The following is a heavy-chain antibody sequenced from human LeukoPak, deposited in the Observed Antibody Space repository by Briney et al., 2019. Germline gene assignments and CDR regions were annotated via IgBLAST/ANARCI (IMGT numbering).Heavy chain of an antibody. D-gene: IGHD2-8*01. CDR1: GFTFSSYG. CDR3: AKDSPCTNGVCYTGLDY. J-gene: IGHJ4*02. V-gene: IGHV3-30*18. Sequence: PGVSLRLSCAASGFTFSSYGMHWVRQAPGKGLEWVAVISYDGSNKYYADSVKGRFTISRDNSKNTLYLRMNSLRAEDTAVYYCAKDSPCTNGVCYTGLDYWGQGTLVTVSS. CDR2: ISYDGSNK.